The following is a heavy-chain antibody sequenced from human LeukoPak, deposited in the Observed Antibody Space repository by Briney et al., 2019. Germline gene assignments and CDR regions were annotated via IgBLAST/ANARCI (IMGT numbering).Heavy chain of an antibody. CDR3: ARDPHWGAGYFDF. J-gene: IGHJ4*02. D-gene: IGHD1-26*01. Sequence: GGSLRLSCAASGFIFSSYWMRWVRQAPGKGLEWVANIKHDGSEKYYVDSVKGRFTISVDSAKRSLYLQMNSLKDEDTAVYYCARDPHWGAGYFDFWGQGALVTVSS. CDR1: GFIFSSYW. CDR2: IKHDGSEK. V-gene: IGHV3-7*01.